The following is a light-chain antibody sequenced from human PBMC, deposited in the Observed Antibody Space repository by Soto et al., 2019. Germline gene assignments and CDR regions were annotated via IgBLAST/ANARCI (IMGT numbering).Light chain of an antibody. CDR3: QQYGSSGT. Sequence: IVLSESPCTLSLSPGERATLSCRASQSVSNNYLAWYQQKPGQAPRLLIYGASNRATGIPNRCSGSGSGTDFTLTISRLEPEDFAVYYCQQYGSSGTFGQGTKVDIK. CDR2: GAS. V-gene: IGKV3-20*01. J-gene: IGKJ1*01. CDR1: QSVSNNY.